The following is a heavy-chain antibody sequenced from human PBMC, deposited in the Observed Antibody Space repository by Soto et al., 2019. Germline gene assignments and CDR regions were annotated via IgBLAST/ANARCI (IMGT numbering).Heavy chain of an antibody. J-gene: IGHJ3*02. Sequence: EVQLVETGGGLIQPGGSLRLSCAASGFSVSSNYMSWVRQAPRKGLEWVSVIYSGGSTHYADSVKGRFTISRDNSKNTLYLQMNSLRAEDMAVYYCARESEYIGLAFDIWGQGTKVTVAS. CDR2: IYSGGST. CDR3: ARESEYIGLAFDI. CDR1: GFSVSSNY. D-gene: IGHD3-16*01. V-gene: IGHV3-53*02.